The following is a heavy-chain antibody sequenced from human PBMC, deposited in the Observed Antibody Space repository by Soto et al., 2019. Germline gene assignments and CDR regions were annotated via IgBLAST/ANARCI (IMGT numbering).Heavy chain of an antibody. Sequence: QVQLVQSGAEVKKPGSSVKVSCKVSGGTFSNYAISWVRQAPGQGLEWMGGIIPDFLATTYAQKIRDRITITADGTTNTVYMELSTLRSEDTAIYYCVRVEQWLVSWWFDPWGQGTLVTVSS. CDR2: IIPDFLAT. J-gene: IGHJ5*02. D-gene: IGHD6-19*01. V-gene: IGHV1-69*01. CDR1: GGTFSNYA. CDR3: VRVEQWLVSWWFDP.